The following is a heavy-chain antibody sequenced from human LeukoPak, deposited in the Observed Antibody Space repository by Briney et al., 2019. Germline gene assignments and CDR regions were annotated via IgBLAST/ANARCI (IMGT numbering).Heavy chain of an antibody. CDR2: IYYSGST. CDR3: AREEIRSWFDP. D-gene: IGHD5-24*01. J-gene: IGHJ5*02. Sequence: PSETLSLTCTVSGGSMRSNYWSLTRQPPGKGLEWIGNIYYSGSTNYNPSLKSRVTISVDTSKNQFSLKLSSVTAADTAVYYCAREEIRSWFDPWGQGTLVTVSS. CDR1: GGSMRSNY. V-gene: IGHV4-59*01.